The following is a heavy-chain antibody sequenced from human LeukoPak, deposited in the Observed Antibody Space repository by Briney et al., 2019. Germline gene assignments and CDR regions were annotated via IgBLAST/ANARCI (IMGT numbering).Heavy chain of an antibody. D-gene: IGHD1-14*01. CDR3: ARDRNQYYFDY. CDR2: INHSGST. J-gene: IGHJ4*02. V-gene: IGHV4-4*02. Sequence: PSETLSLTCAVSGGSISSSNWWSWVRQPPGKGLEWIGEINHSGSTNYNPSLKSRVTISVDTSKNQFSLKLSSVTAADTAVYYCARDRNQYYFDYWGQGTLVTVSS. CDR1: GGSISSSNW.